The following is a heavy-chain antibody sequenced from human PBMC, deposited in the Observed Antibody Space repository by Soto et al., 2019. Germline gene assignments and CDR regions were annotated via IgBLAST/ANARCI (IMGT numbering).Heavy chain of an antibody. CDR3: ARDRIRFLEWFTYGMDV. J-gene: IGHJ6*02. Sequence: GGSLRLSCAAPGFTFSSYGMHWVRQAPGKGLEWVAVIWYDGSNKYYADSVKGRFTISRDNSKNTLYLQMNSLRAEDTAVYYCARDRIRFLEWFTYGMDVWGQGTTVTVSS. D-gene: IGHD3-3*01. CDR2: IWYDGSNK. V-gene: IGHV3-33*01. CDR1: GFTFSSYG.